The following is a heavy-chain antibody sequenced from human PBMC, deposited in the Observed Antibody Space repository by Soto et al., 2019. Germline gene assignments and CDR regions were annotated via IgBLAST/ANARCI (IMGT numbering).Heavy chain of an antibody. V-gene: IGHV3-23*01. CDR3: AKADGYSYGYEHAPTDY. J-gene: IGHJ4*02. CDR1: GFTFSSYA. Sequence: GGSLRLSCAASGFTFSSYAMSWVRQAPGKGLEWVSAISGSGGSTYYADSVKGRFTISRDNSKNTLYLQMNSLRAEDTAVYYRAKADGYSYGYEHAPTDYWGQGTLVTVSS. D-gene: IGHD5-18*01. CDR2: ISGSGGST.